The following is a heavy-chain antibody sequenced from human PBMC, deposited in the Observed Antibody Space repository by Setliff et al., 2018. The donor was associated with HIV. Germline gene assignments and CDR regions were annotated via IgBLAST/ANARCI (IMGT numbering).Heavy chain of an antibody. CDR2: ISSRGSTI. Sequence: PGGSLRLSCAASRVTFSDYYMTWIRQAPGKGLECISYISSRGSTIYYADSVKGRFTISRDNAKNSLYLQMNSLRAEDTAVYYCARAPYYYNFWSGYYTGSIDYWGQGTLVTVSS. D-gene: IGHD3-3*01. CDR1: RVTFSDYY. V-gene: IGHV3-11*04. J-gene: IGHJ4*02. CDR3: ARAPYYYNFWSGYYTGSIDY.